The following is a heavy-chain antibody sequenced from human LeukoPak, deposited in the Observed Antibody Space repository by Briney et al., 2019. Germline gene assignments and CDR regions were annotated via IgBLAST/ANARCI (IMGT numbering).Heavy chain of an antibody. V-gene: IGHV4-59*12. Sequence: PSETLSLTCTVSDGSISDSYWSWIRQSPGKGLEWIGYIFYTGFTHCNPSLESRVTISVDTSKNQFSLKLSSVTAADTAVYYCASISSGVDYWGQGTLVTVSS. CDR3: ASISSGVDY. D-gene: IGHD6-19*01. CDR1: DGSISDSY. CDR2: IFYTGFT. J-gene: IGHJ4*02.